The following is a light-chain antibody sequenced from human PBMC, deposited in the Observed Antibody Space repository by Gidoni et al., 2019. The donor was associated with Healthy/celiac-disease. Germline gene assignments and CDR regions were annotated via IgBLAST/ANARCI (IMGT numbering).Light chain of an antibody. CDR3: QQYYSTPWT. CDR2: WAS. V-gene: IGKV4-1*01. Sequence: DIVMTQSPDSLAVSLGERATINCKSSQSVLYSSNNKNYLAWYQQKPGQPPKLLIYWASTRESGVPDRFSGSGSGTDFTLTIISLQAEDVAVYYCQQYYSTPWTFGQXTKVEIK. J-gene: IGKJ1*01. CDR1: QSVLYSSNNKNY.